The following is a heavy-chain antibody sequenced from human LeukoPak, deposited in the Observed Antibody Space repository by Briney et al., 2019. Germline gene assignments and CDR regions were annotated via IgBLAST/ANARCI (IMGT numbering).Heavy chain of an antibody. J-gene: IGHJ4*02. CDR3: ARAVYCSGGSCNFWDY. CDR2: ISSSSSYI. CDR1: GFTFSSYS. D-gene: IGHD2-15*01. Sequence: GGSLRLSCAASGFTFSSYSMNWVRQAPGKGLEWVSSISSSSSYIYYADSVKGRFTISRDNAKNSLYLQMNSLRAEDTAVYYCARAVYCSGGSCNFWDYWGQGTLVTVSS. V-gene: IGHV3-21*01.